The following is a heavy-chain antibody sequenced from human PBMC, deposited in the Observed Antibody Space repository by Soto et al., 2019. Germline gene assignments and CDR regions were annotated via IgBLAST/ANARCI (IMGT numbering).Heavy chain of an antibody. Sequence: GGSLRLSCAASGFTVSSNYMSWVRQAPGKGLEWVSVIYSGGSTYYADSVKGRFTTSRHNSKNTLYLQMNSLRAEDTAVYYCARVVLWFGELFSYYFYYWGQGTLVTVSS. V-gene: IGHV3-53*04. CDR3: ARVVLWFGELFSYYFYY. D-gene: IGHD3-10*01. CDR2: IYSGGST. J-gene: IGHJ4*02. CDR1: GFTVSSNY.